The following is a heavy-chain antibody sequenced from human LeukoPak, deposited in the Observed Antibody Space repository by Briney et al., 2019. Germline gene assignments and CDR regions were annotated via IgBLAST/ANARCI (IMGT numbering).Heavy chain of an antibody. Sequence: GGSLRLSCAASGFTFSSYSMNWVRQAPGKGLEWVSSISSSSSYIYYADSVKGRFTISRGNAKNSLYLQMNSLRAEDTAVYYCASQQEWLSAYWGQGTLVTVSS. CDR3: ASQQEWLSAY. V-gene: IGHV3-21*01. CDR2: ISSSSSYI. J-gene: IGHJ4*02. CDR1: GFTFSSYS. D-gene: IGHD3-3*01.